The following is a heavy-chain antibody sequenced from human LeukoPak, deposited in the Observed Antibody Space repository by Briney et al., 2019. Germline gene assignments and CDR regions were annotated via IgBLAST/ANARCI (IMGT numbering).Heavy chain of an antibody. CDR2: IYYSGST. CDR1: GGSINSYY. CDR3: ARVGGSYYDAAGY. J-gene: IGHJ4*02. Sequence: PSQTLSLTCAVSGGSINSYYWSWIRQPPGQGLGWIGHIYYSGSTNYNPSLKSRVTISVDTSKNQFSLKLSSVTAADTAVYYCARVGGSYYDAAGYWGQGTLVTVSS. D-gene: IGHD1-26*01. V-gene: IGHV4-59*01.